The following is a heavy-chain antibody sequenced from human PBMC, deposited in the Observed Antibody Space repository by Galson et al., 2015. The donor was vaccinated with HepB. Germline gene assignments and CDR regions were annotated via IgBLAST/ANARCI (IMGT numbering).Heavy chain of an antibody. CDR2: ISYDGSNK. J-gene: IGHJ4*02. D-gene: IGHD1-26*01. Sequence: SLRLSCAASGFTFSSYGMHWVRQAPGKGLEWVAIISYDGSNKYYADSVKGRFTISRDNSKNTLYLQMNSLRAEDTAVYYCAKDYVGAILFDYWGQGTLVTVSS. V-gene: IGHV3-30*18. CDR1: GFTFSSYG. CDR3: AKDYVGAILFDY.